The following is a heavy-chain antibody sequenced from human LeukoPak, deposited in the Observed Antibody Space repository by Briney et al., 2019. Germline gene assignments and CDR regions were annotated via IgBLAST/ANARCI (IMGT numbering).Heavy chain of an antibody. CDR1: GGSISSTSYY. J-gene: IGHJ4*02. Sequence: SETLSLTCTVSGGSISSTSYYWGWVRQPPGKGLEGIGSIYYSGSTYYKPSLKGRLTITVDTYKNQFSLKLSSVTAADTAVYYCARHLVRGAEIDYWGQGTPVTVSS. D-gene: IGHD3-10*01. CDR2: IYYSGST. V-gene: IGHV4-39*01. CDR3: ARHLVRGAEIDY.